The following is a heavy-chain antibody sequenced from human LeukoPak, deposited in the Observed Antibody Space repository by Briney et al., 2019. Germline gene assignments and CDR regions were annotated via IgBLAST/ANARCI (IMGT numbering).Heavy chain of an antibody. Sequence: PSETLSLTCTVSGGSISSSSDYWGWIRQPPGKGLEWIGSIYYSGSTYYNPSLKSRITISVDTSKNQFSLKLSSVTAAGTAVYYCAKYARSTTLTTDWGQGTLVTVSS. D-gene: IGHD4-17*01. J-gene: IGHJ4*02. V-gene: IGHV4-39*01. CDR1: GGSISSSSDY. CDR3: AKYARSTTLTTD. CDR2: IYYSGST.